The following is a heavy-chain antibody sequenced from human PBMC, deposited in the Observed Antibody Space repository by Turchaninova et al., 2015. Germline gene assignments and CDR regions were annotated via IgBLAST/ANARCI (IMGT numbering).Heavy chain of an antibody. CDR1: GGSISSYY. V-gene: IGHV4-59*08. D-gene: IGHD3-22*01. CDR2: IYYGGST. CDR3: ARHQYYYDLFDY. Sequence: QVQLQESGPGLVKPSETLSLTCTVSGGSISSYYWSWIRHPPGKGLEGIGLIYYGGSTNYNPSRKSRGTISVETSKNHFSLKRGSVTAADTAVYYCARHQYYYDLFDYWGQGTLVTVSS. J-gene: IGHJ4*02.